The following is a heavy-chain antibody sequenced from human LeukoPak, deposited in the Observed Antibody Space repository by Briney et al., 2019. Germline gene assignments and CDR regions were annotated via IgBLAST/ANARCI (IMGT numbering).Heavy chain of an antibody. CDR3: VRGRGSYGWFDP. CDR1: GFTSSSYW. CDR2: ISGDGTAR. V-gene: IGHV3-74*01. Sequence: GGSLRLSCAASGFTSSSYWMHWVRQVPGKGLVWVSRISGDGTARNYADSVKGRFTVSRDDAKNTVDLQMNSLRGEDTAVYYCVRGRGSYGWFDPWGQGTLVTVSS. J-gene: IGHJ5*02. D-gene: IGHD3-10*01.